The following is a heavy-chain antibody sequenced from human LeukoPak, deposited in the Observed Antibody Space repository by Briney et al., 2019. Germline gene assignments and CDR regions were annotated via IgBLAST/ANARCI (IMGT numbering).Heavy chain of an antibody. CDR3: ARRKAAFDI. CDR1: GYSISSGYY. CDR2: IYHSGST. V-gene: IGHV4-38-2*01. Sequence: PSETLSLTCAVSGYSISSGYYWGWIRQPPGKGLEWIGSIYHSGSTYYNPSLKSRVTISVDTSKNQFSLKLSSVNAADTAVYYCARRKAAFDIWGQGTMVTVSS. J-gene: IGHJ3*02.